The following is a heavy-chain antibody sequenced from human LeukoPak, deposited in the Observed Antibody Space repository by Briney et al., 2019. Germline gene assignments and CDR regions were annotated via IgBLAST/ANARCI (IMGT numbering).Heavy chain of an antibody. CDR2: INHSGST. J-gene: IGHJ4*02. Sequence: SETLSLTCAVYGGSFSGYYWGWIRQPPGKGLEWIEEINHSGSTNYNPSLKSRVTISVDTSKNQFSLKLSSVTAADTAVYYCARGGNIYDILTGYYSPYYFDYWGQGTLVTVSS. D-gene: IGHD3-9*01. CDR1: GGSFSGYY. V-gene: IGHV4-34*01. CDR3: ARGGNIYDILTGYYSPYYFDY.